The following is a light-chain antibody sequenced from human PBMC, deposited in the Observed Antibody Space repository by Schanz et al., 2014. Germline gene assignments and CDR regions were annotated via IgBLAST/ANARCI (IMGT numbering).Light chain of an antibody. CDR3: QKYNRAPLT. CDR1: QGISHY. CDR2: AAS. Sequence: DIQMTQSPSSLSASVGDRVTITCRASQGISHYLAWYQQKPGKVPKLLIYAASTLQSGVPSRFSGSGFGSDFTLTISSLQPEDVATYYCQKYNRAPLTFGGGTKVEI. J-gene: IGKJ4*01. V-gene: IGKV1-27*01.